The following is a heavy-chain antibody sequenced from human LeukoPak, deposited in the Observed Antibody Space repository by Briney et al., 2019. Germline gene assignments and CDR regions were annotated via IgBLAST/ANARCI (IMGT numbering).Heavy chain of an antibody. CDR3: AVSSLGWLQLFETRDY. CDR1: GFTFSSYG. Sequence: GGSLILSCAASGFTFSSYGMHWVRQAPGKGLEWVAVISYDGSNQYYADSVKGRFTISRDNSKNTLYLQMNSLRAEDTAVYYCAVSSLGWLQLFETRDYWGQGTLVTVSS. D-gene: IGHD5-24*01. CDR2: ISYDGSNQ. J-gene: IGHJ4*02. V-gene: IGHV3-30*03.